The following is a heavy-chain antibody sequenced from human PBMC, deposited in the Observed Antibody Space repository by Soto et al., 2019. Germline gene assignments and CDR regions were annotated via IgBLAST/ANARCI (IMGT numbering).Heavy chain of an antibody. D-gene: IGHD3-9*01. Sequence: SETLSLTCTVSGGSISSGGYYWSWIRQHPGKGLEWIGYIYYSGSTYYNPSLKSRVTISVDTSKNQFSLKLSSVTAADTAVYYRASTDILTGYNLLDYWGQGTLVTVSS. CDR3: ASTDILTGYNLLDY. J-gene: IGHJ4*02. CDR1: GGSISSGGYY. CDR2: IYYSGST. V-gene: IGHV4-31*03.